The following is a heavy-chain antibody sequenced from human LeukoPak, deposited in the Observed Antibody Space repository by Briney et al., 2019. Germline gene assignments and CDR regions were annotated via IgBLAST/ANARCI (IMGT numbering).Heavy chain of an antibody. V-gene: IGHV3-7*01. J-gene: IGHJ4*02. CDR2: IKQDGSEE. Sequence: PGGSLRLSCAASGFTFSNYWMGWVRQAPGKGLEWVTTIKQDGSEEHYEDSVKGRFTISRDNAKNSQYLQMNSLRAEDTAVYYCARVYRYYYDSSGYYSGGYGYWGQGTLVTVSS. D-gene: IGHD3-22*01. CDR1: GFTFSNYW. CDR3: ARVYRYYYDSSGYYSGGYGY.